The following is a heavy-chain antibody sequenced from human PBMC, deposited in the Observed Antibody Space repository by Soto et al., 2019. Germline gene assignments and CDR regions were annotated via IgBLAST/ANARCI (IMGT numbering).Heavy chain of an antibody. CDR1: GFVFKSYG. CDR2: ISYDGDSE. Sequence: VGSLRLSCAASGFVFKSYGMHWVRQAPGKGLEWVAVISYDGDSEYYGDSVKGQFTISRDNPNNRLYLQMNNVRPEDTAVYYCGKDTYSNRDYVFGFHIWGRGTMVTVSS. CDR3: GKDTYSNRDYVFGFHI. D-gene: IGHD4-4*01. J-gene: IGHJ4*03. V-gene: IGHV3-30*02.